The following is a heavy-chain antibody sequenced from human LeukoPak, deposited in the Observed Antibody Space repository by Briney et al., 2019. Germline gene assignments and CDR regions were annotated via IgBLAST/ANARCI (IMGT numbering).Heavy chain of an antibody. CDR1: GYIFTSYN. CDR2: INSSGGST. V-gene: IGHV1-46*01. CDR3: AXXXVHRRLTVAGQFGLDY. Sequence: GASVKVSCKASGYIFTSYNMYWVRQAPGQGLEWMGIINSSGGSTNYAQKFQGRVTMTRDTSTSTVYMELSSLRSEDTAVYYCAXXXVHRRLTVAGQFGLDYWGQGTLVTVSS. D-gene: IGHD6-19*01. J-gene: IGHJ4*02.